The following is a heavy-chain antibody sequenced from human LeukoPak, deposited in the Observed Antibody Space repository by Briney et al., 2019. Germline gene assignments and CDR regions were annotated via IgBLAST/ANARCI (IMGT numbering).Heavy chain of an antibody. CDR3: ARDRVADYAGGGVDY. D-gene: IGHD3-16*01. V-gene: IGHV1-2*02. J-gene: IGHJ4*02. CDR1: GYTFTGYY. Sequence: GASVKVSCKASGYTFTGYYMHWVRQAPGQGLEWMGWINPNSGGTNYAQKFQGRVTMTRDTSISTAYMELSRLRSDDTAVYYCARDRVADYAGGGVDYWGQGTLVTVSS. CDR2: INPNSGGT.